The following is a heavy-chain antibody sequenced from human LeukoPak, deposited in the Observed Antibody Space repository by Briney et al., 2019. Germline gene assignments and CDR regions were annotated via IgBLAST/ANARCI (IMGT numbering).Heavy chain of an antibody. D-gene: IGHD6-6*01. CDR3: ARDRSVGVLPAPPFDF. V-gene: IGHV4-59*01. CDR2: IYYSGST. Sequence: SETLSLTCAVYGGSFSGYYWSWIRQPPGKGLEWIGYIYYSGSTNYNPSLKSRVTISVDTSKNQFSLRLRSVTAADTAVYYCARDRSVGVLPAPPFDFWGQGTLVTVSS. J-gene: IGHJ4*02. CDR1: GGSFSGYY.